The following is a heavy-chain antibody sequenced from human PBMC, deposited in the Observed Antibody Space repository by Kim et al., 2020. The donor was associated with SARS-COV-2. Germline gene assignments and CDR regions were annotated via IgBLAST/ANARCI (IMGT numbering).Heavy chain of an antibody. J-gene: IGHJ3*02. D-gene: IGHD3-22*01. CDR3: ARSRYYDSSGYSTPDAFDI. CDR1: GFTFSSYW. V-gene: IGHV3-74*01. Sequence: GGSLRLSCAASGFTFSSYWMHWVRQAPGKGLVWVSRINSDGSSTSYADSVKGRFTISRDNAKNTLYLQMNSLRAEDTAVYYCARSRYYDSSGYSTPDAFDIWGQGTMVTVSS. CDR2: INSDGSST.